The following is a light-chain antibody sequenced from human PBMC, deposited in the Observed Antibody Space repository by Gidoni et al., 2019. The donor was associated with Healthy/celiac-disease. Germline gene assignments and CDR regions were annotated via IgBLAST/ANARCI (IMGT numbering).Light chain of an antibody. Sequence: IVMTQSPATLSVSPRERATLSCRASQSVSSNLAWYQQKPGQAPRLLIYGASTRATGIPARFSGSGSGTEFTLTISSLQSEDFAVYYCQQYNNWPRTFGQGTKVEIK. V-gene: IGKV3-15*01. CDR1: QSVSSN. CDR3: QQYNNWPRT. CDR2: GAS. J-gene: IGKJ1*01.